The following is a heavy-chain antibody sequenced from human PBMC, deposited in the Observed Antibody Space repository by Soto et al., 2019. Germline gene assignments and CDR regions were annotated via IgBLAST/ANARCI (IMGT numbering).Heavy chain of an antibody. D-gene: IGHD3-3*01. CDR2: FDPEDGET. J-gene: IGHJ3*02. V-gene: IGHV1-24*01. CDR1: GYTLTELS. Sequence: ASVKVSCKVSGYTLTELSMHWVRQAPGKGLEWMGGFDPEDGETIYAQKLQGRVTMTEDTSTDTAYMELSSLRSEDTAVYYCATVSYDFWSGYYPRGAFDIWGQGTMVTVSS. CDR3: ATVSYDFWSGYYPRGAFDI.